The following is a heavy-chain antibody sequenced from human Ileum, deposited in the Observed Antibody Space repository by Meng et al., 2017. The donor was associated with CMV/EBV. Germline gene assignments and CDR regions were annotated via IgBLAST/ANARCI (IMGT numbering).Heavy chain of an antibody. CDR1: VSSNY. Sequence: VSSNYMSWVRQAPEKGLEWVSVIYSGGSTYYADSVKGRFTISRDNSKNTLYLQMNSLRAEDTAVYYCARDRGYCSSTSCYHNWFDPWGQGTLVTVSS. CDR3: ARDRGYCSSTSCYHNWFDP. J-gene: IGHJ5*02. CDR2: IYSGGST. D-gene: IGHD2-2*01. V-gene: IGHV3-53*01.